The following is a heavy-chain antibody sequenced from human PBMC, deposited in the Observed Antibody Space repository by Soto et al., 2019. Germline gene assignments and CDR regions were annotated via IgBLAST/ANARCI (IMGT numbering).Heavy chain of an antibody. V-gene: IGHV3-74*01. J-gene: IGHJ4*02. Sequence: GGSLRLSCAASGFTFSSYWMHWVRQAPGKGLVWVSRINSDGSSTSYADSVKGRFTISRDNAKNTLYLQMNSLRAEDTAVYYCARVARYSGSYYYFDYWGQGTLVTVSS. D-gene: IGHD1-26*01. CDR1: GFTFSSYW. CDR3: ARVARYSGSYYYFDY. CDR2: INSDGSST.